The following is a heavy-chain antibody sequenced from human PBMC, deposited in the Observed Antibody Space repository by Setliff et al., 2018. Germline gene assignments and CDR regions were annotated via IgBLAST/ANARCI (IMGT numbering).Heavy chain of an antibody. CDR1: GDSISSYY. J-gene: IGHJ6*03. D-gene: IGHD5-18*01. V-gene: IGHV4-4*07. CDR2: IYTSGST. Sequence: NPSETLSLTCTVSGDSISSYYWSWIRQPAGKGLEWIGRIYTSGSTNYNPSLKSRVTMSVDTSKNQFSLKLSSVTAADTAVYYCARDRRGYSYGSLGYYYYYMDVWGKGTTVTVSS. CDR3: ARDRRGYSYGSLGYYYYYMDV.